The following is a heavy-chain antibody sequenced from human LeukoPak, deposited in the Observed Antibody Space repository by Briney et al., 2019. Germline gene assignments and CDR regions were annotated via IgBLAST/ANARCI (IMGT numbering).Heavy chain of an antibody. V-gene: IGHV3-11*01. Sequence: PGGSLRLSCAASGFTFSDSFMNWIRQAPRKGLEWLSYISHSGSNLDYAESVRGRFTISRDNANHSLYLQINSLRAEDTAVYYCARGDSSGVPDYWGQGTLVTVSS. CDR1: GFTFSDSF. D-gene: IGHD3-22*01. J-gene: IGHJ4*02. CDR3: ARGDSSGVPDY. CDR2: ISHSGSNL.